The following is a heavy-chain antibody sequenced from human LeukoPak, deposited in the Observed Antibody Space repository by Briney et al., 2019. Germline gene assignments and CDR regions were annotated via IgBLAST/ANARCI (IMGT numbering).Heavy chain of an antibody. D-gene: IGHD3-9*01. CDR2: INTGNGNT. V-gene: IGHV1-3*04. CDR1: GYTFTSYA. J-gene: IGHJ6*02. CDR3: ARVLPYYDILTGYLVDV. Sequence: GASVKVSCKASGYTFTSYAMHWVRQAPGQRLEWMGWINTGNGNTKHSQKFQGRVTITRDTSASTAYMELSSLRSEDTAVYFCARVLPYYDILTGYLVDVWGQGTTVTVSS.